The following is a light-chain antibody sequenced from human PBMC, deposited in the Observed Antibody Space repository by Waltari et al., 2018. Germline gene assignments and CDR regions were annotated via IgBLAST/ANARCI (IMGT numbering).Light chain of an antibody. CDR3: QQYNSYSLLT. Sequence: DIQMTQSPFTLSASVGDRVIITCRASQSMSNWLAWYQHQPGKAPKLLIYKASTLASGVPSRFSGSGSGTDFSLTISSLQPDDFATYYCQQYNSYSLLTFGGGTKVEIK. CDR2: KAS. J-gene: IGKJ4*01. V-gene: IGKV1-5*03. CDR1: QSMSNW.